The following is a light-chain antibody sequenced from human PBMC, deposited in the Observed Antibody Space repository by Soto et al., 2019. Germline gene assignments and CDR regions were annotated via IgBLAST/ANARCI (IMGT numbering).Light chain of an antibody. CDR1: QSIRSNY. J-gene: IGKJ1*01. CDR3: QQYGSSPRT. Sequence: EIVLTQSPGTLSLSPGERATLSCRASQSIRSNYVAWYQQKPGQGPRLLIYGASSRATGIPDRFSGSGSGTDFTLIISRLEPEDFAMYYCQQYGSSPRTFGQGTKVESK. V-gene: IGKV3-20*01. CDR2: GAS.